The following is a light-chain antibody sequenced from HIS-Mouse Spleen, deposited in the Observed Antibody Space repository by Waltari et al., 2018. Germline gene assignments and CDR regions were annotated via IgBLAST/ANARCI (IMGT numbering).Light chain of an antibody. CDR3: SSYTSSSTLV. Sequence: QSALTQPASVSGSPGQSIPIPFTGTSSDVGCYNYVSWYQQHPGKAPKLMIYEVSNRPSGVSNRFSGSKSGNTASLTISGLPAEDEADYYCSSYTSSSTLVFGGGTKLTVL. CDR1: SSDVGCYNY. V-gene: IGLV2-14*01. CDR2: EVS. J-gene: IGLJ2*01.